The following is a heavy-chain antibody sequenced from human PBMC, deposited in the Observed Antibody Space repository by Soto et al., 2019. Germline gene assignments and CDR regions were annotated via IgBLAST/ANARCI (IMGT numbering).Heavy chain of an antibody. D-gene: IGHD3-16*01. CDR2: IDPSDSYT. CDR1: GCSFTSYW. Sequence: LQISCKGSGCSFTSYWIGWVRQMPGKGLERMGRIDPSDSYTNYSPSFQGHVTISADKSISTAYLQWSSLKASDTAMYYCARGESGYYYYYGMDVWGQGTTVTVSS. CDR3: ARGESGYYYYYGMDV. V-gene: IGHV5-10-1*01. J-gene: IGHJ6*02.